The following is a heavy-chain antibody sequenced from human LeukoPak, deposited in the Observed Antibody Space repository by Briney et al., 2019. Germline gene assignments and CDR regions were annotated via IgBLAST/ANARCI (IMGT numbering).Heavy chain of an antibody. Sequence: SETLSLTCTVSGGSISSYYWSWIRQPPGKGLEWIGYIYYSGGTNYNPSLKSRVTISVDTSKNQFSLKLTSVTAADTAVYYCARATRYRFDYWGQGTLVTVSS. V-gene: IGHV4-59*01. CDR2: IYYSGGT. D-gene: IGHD3-9*01. J-gene: IGHJ4*02. CDR3: ARATRYRFDY. CDR1: GGSISSYY.